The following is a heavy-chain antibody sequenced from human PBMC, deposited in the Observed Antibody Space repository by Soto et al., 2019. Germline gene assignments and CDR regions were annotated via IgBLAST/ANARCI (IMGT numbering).Heavy chain of an antibody. CDR3: ARRGFGTVEY. V-gene: IGHV4-39*01. CDR2: IYYSGST. J-gene: IGHJ4*01. CDR1: GGSISSSGYY. D-gene: IGHD4-4*01. Sequence: LSLTCTVSGGSISSSGYYWGWIRQAPGKGLEWIGSIYYSGSTYYNPSLKSRVTISVDTSKNQFSLMMTSVTAADTAVYYCARRGFGTVEYWGQGNLVTVS.